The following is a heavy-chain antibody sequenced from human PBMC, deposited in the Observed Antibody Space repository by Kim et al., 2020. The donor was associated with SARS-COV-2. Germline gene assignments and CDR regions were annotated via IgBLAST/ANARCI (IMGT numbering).Heavy chain of an antibody. D-gene: IGHD4-4*01. J-gene: IGHJ3*02. V-gene: IGHV3-21*01. CDR3: ARVTLLARLGAFDI. Sequence: ADSVKGRFTISRDNAKNSLYLQMNSLRAEDTAVYYCARVTLLARLGAFDIWGQGTMVTVSS.